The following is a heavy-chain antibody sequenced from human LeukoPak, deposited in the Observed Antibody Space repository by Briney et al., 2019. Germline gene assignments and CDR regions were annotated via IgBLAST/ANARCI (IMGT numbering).Heavy chain of an antibody. CDR3: ARDGTFYYDNSGYFDY. CDR1: GVLISSDY. J-gene: IGHJ4*02. D-gene: IGHD3-22*01. V-gene: IGHV4-4*07. Sequence: PSETLSLTCTVSGVLISSDYWSWIRQPAGKGLEWIGRVYKSGSTNYNPSLKSRVTMSVDMSKNQFSLKLSSVTAADTAVYYCARDGTFYYDNSGYFDYWGQGTLVTASS. CDR2: VYKSGST.